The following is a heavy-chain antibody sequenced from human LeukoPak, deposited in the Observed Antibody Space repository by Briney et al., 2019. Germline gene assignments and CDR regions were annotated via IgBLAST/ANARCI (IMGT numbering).Heavy chain of an antibody. D-gene: IGHD1-7*01. Sequence: PGGSLRLSCAASGFTFSSYSMNWVRQAPGKGLEWVSSISSSSSYIYYADSVKGRFTISRDNAENSLYLQMNSLRAEDTAVYYCARALELREDFDYWGQGTLVTVSS. J-gene: IGHJ4*02. CDR2: ISSSSSYI. V-gene: IGHV3-21*01. CDR3: ARALELREDFDY. CDR1: GFTFSSYS.